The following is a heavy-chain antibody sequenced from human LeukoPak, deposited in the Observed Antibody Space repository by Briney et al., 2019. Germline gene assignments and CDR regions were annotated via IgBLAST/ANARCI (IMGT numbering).Heavy chain of an antibody. V-gene: IGHV3-23*01. Sequence: PGGSLRLSCAASRFRFSTFPMAWVRQAPGKGLEWVSGISAGGETTFYADSVRGRLTISRDNSKNTLYLQMNSLRADDTAVYYCANAPKDILTGYRYWGQGTLVTVSS. D-gene: IGHD3-9*01. J-gene: IGHJ4*02. CDR3: ANAPKDILTGYRY. CDR1: RFRFSTFP. CDR2: ISAGGETT.